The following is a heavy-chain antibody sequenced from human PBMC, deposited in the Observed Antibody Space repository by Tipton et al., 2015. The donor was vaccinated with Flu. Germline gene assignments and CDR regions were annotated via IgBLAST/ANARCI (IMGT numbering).Heavy chain of an antibody. V-gene: IGHV1-18*01. CDR2: ISTYDGKT. J-gene: IGHJ5*01. D-gene: IGHD3-10*01. Sequence: QVQLVQSGGEVKKPGASVKVSCKASGYYFTHYGITWVRQAPGQGLEWMGWISTYDGKTNYAQNFQGRVTMTTDTSTRTVYMELRSLRSDDTAVYYCARGERGVISPSKWFESWGQGTLAIVSS. CDR3: ARGERGVISPSKWFES. CDR1: GYYFTHYG.